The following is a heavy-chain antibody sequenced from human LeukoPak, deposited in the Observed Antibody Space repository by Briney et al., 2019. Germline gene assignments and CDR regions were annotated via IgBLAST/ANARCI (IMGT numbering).Heavy chain of an antibody. D-gene: IGHD4-23*01. CDR2: IIPIFNTI. V-gene: IGHV1-69*13. CDR1: GGTLSTYS. J-gene: IGHJ6*02. CDR3: ARGLSRWSTPTFSYYYRMDV. Sequence: ASVKVSCKASGGTLSTYSISWVRQAPGQGLEWMGGIIPIFNTINYAQRFQGRVTLTADESTNTAYMELSSLRSEDTAVYYCARGLSRWSTPTFSYYYRMDVWGQGTTVAVSS.